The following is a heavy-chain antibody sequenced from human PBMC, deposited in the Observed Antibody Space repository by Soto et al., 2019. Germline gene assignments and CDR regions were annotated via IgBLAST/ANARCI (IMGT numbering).Heavy chain of an antibody. V-gene: IGHV1-69*13. J-gene: IGHJ6*02. D-gene: IGHD3-9*01. CDR2: IIPIFGTA. Sequence: GASVKVSCKASGGTFSSYAISWVRQAPGQGLEWMGGIIPIFGTANYAQKFQGRVTITADESTSTAYMELSSLRSEDTAVYYCARDPDYDILTGYYRHGMGVWGQGTTVTVSS. CDR1: GGTFSSYA. CDR3: ARDPDYDILTGYYRHGMGV.